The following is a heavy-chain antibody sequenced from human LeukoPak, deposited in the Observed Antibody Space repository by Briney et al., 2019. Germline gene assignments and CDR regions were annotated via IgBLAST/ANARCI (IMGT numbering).Heavy chain of an antibody. J-gene: IGHJ4*02. CDR1: GFTFSNYW. Sequence: PGGSLRLSCAASGFTFSNYWIHWVRQAPGKGLVWVSRINPAGNYGNYADSVKGRFTVSRDNTKNSLYLQMDSLRAEDTAVYYCAKCGAYRSYDYWGQGILVIVSS. D-gene: IGHD2-21*01. V-gene: IGHV3-74*01. CDR2: INPAGNYG. CDR3: AKCGAYRSYDY.